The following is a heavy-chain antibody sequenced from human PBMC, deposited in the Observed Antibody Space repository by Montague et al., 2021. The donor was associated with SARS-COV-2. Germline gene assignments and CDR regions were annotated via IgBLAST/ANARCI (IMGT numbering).Heavy chain of an antibody. CDR2: INHSGTT. CDR3: SRTYRGTFDF. J-gene: IGHJ4*02. Sequence: SETLSLTCAVSGGSFSGYYWNWIRQSPGRGLEWIGEINHSGTTNYKSSLESRLSMSADTSKNQFSLDLSSVTAADTTVYFCSRTYRGTFDFWGQGILVTASS. V-gene: IGHV4-34*01. D-gene: IGHD1-7*01. CDR1: GGSFSGYY.